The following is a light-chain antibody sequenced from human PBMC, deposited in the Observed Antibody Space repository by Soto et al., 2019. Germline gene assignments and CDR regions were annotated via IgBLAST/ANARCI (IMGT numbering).Light chain of an antibody. V-gene: IGLV2-11*01. CDR3: CAYADTFYV. CDR1: SSDVGSYKD. Sequence: QSARPQPRTVSGYSGQSVTISCTGTSSDVGSYKDVSWYQHHPGKVPKLMIYDVSERPSGVPDRFSGSKSGNTASLTISGLQAEDEANYYCCAYADTFYVFGTGTKVTVL. J-gene: IGLJ1*01. CDR2: DVS.